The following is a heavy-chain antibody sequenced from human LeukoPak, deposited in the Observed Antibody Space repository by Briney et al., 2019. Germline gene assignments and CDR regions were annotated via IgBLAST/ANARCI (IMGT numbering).Heavy chain of an antibody. CDR3: AKARGP. CDR2: ISGSGGST. CDR1: GFTSRSYA. V-gene: IGHV3-23*01. J-gene: IGHJ5*02. Sequence: WGSLSLSCAASGFTSRSYAMSWVPQGPGKGLEWVSVISGSGGSTYYADSGKGRFTISRDNSKNTLYLQMNSLRAEDTAVYYCAKARGPWGQGTLVTVSS.